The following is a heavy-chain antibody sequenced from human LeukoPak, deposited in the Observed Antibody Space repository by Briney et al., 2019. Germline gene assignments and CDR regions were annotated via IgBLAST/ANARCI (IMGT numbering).Heavy chain of an antibody. Sequence: GASVTVSCKASGYTFTSYGISWVRQAPGQGLEWMGWISAYNGNTNYAQKLQGRVTITTDTSTSTAYMELRSLRSDDTAVYYCARPYYDSSAPPYDYWGQGTLVTVSS. CDR1: GYTFTSYG. CDR3: ARPYYDSSAPPYDY. CDR2: ISAYNGNT. J-gene: IGHJ4*02. V-gene: IGHV1-18*01. D-gene: IGHD3-22*01.